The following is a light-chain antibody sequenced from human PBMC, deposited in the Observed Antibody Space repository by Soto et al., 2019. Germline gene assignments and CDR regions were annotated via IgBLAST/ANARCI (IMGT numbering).Light chain of an antibody. CDR1: QTIGSRY. V-gene: IGKV3-20*01. J-gene: IGKJ4*01. CDR2: GAS. Sequence: EIALTQSPGTLSLSPGERATLSCRASQTIGSRYLAWYQQKPGQRPRLLIYGASSRATGIPDRFSGSGSGTDFTLTISRLEPEDFAVYYCQHYVSSPLTFGGGTKVEIK. CDR3: QHYVSSPLT.